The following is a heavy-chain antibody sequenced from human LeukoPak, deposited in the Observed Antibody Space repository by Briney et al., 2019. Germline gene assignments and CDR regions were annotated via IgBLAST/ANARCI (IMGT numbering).Heavy chain of an antibody. D-gene: IGHD1-26*01. V-gene: IGHV4-30-4*01. J-gene: IGHJ4*02. CDR1: GGSISSGDYY. Sequence: SEPLSLTCNVPGGSISSGDYYWSWIRQPPGKGLEWIGYIYYSGSTYYNPSLKSRVTISVDTFKNQFSLKLSSVTAADTAVYYCARVPSTTHFDYWGQGTLVTVSS. CDR3: ARVPSTTHFDY. CDR2: IYYSGST.